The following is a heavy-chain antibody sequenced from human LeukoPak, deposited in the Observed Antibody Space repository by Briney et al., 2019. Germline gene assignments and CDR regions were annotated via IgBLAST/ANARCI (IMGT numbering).Heavy chain of an antibody. CDR3: ARDLASTAHWEFDY. J-gene: IGHJ4*02. Sequence: GSSVTVSFKASGGTFSSYAISWVRQAPGQGLEWMGRINSKSGGTEDAQDFQGRVNMTRDTSINTAYMELGSLISDDTAVYYCARDLASTAHWEFDYWGQGTPVTVSP. CDR1: GGTFSSYA. CDR2: INSKSGGT. V-gene: IGHV1-2*06. D-gene: IGHD7-27*01.